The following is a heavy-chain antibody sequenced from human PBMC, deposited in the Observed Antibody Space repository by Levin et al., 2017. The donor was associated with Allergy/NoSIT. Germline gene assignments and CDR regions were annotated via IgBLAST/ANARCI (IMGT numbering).Heavy chain of an antibody. Sequence: SQTLSLTCAVYGGSFSGYYWSWIRQPPGKGLEWIGEINHSGSTNYNPSLKSRVTISVDTSKNQFSLKLSSVTAADTAVYYCARGVRFLEWLRPRWPVSDYWGQGTLVTVSS. CDR1: GGSFSGYY. J-gene: IGHJ4*02. D-gene: IGHD3-3*01. V-gene: IGHV4-34*01. CDR2: INHSGST. CDR3: ARGVRFLEWLRPRWPVSDY.